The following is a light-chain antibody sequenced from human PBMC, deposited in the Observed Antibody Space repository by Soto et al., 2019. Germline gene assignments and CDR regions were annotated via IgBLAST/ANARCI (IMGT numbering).Light chain of an antibody. CDR2: DAS. J-gene: IGKJ2*01. CDR1: QTISTW. Sequence: DIQLTQSPPTLSASVGDRVTITCRASQTISTWMAWYQQKPGKAPKLLVYDASTLQSGVASRFSGSGSGTEFTLIISGLQPDDSATYYCQQYTNTNNPWMVGQGTKVDIK. V-gene: IGKV1-5*01. CDR3: QQYTNTNNPWM.